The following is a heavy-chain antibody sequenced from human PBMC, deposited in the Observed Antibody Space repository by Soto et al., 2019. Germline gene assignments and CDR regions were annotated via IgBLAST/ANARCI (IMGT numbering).Heavy chain of an antibody. Sequence: GGSLRLSCAASGFTITPYWMHWVRLVPGKGLVWVSRINYDGSTTDYADPVKGRFTISRDNDRNALYLQVSSLRAEDSAVYYCAASVVPAAKNYFHYYYMHVWGKGTTVTVSS. CDR2: INYDGSTT. D-gene: IGHD2-2*01. CDR1: GFTITPYW. V-gene: IGHV3-74*01. J-gene: IGHJ6*03. CDR3: AASVVPAAKNYFHYYYMHV.